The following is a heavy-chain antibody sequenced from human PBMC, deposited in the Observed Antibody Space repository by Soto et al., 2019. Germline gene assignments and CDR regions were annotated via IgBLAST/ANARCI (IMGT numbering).Heavy chain of an antibody. D-gene: IGHD2-21*02. Sequence: EVQLVESGGGLVQPGGSLRLSCAASGFMFNSYAMHWVRQAPGKGLEYVSAISSLGDSTFYANSVKDRFTISRDNSKNTLYLQMGSLRVEYMAVYYCARRTAGWYFDLWGRGTLVTVSS. J-gene: IGHJ2*01. CDR1: GFMFNSYA. CDR2: ISSLGDST. CDR3: ARRTAGWYFDL. V-gene: IGHV3-64*01.